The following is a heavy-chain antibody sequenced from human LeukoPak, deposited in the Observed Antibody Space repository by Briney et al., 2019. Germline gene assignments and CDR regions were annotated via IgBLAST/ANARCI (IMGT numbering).Heavy chain of an antibody. J-gene: IGHJ3*02. V-gene: IGHV3-48*01. CDR2: ISSSSSTI. CDR1: GFTFSSYS. Sequence: GGSLRLSCAASGFTFSSYSMNWVRQAPGKGLEWVSYISSSSSTIYYADSVKGRFTISRDNAKNSLYLQMNSLRAEDTAVYHCTTEGYTYGYHSINIWGQGTMVTVSS. D-gene: IGHD5-18*01. CDR3: TTEGYTYGYHSINI.